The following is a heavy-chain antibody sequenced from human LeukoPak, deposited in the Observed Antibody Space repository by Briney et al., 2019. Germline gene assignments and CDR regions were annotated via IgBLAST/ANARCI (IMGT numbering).Heavy chain of an antibody. CDR2: IYHSGST. J-gene: IGHJ5*02. V-gene: IGHV4-38-2*01. Sequence: PSETLSLTCAASGYSISSGYYWGWIRQPPGKGLEWIGSIYHSGSTYYNPSLKSRVTISVDTSKNQFSLKLSSVTAADTAVYYCARSNGDYNWFDPWGQGTLVTVSS. CDR1: GYSISSGYY. CDR3: ARSNGDYNWFDP. D-gene: IGHD4-17*01.